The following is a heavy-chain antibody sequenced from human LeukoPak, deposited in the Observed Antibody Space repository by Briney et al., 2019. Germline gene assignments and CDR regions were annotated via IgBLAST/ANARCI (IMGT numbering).Heavy chain of an antibody. J-gene: IGHJ4*02. CDR2: INHSGST. CDR3: ARGRGTTVTPGVDY. CDR1: GGSFSGYY. V-gene: IGHV4-34*01. D-gene: IGHD4-17*01. Sequence: TSETLSLTCAVYGGSFSGYYWSWIRQPPGKGLEWIGEINHSGSTNYNPSLKSRVTISVDTSKNQFSLKLSSVTAPDTAVYYCARGRGTTVTPGVDYWGQGTLVTVSS.